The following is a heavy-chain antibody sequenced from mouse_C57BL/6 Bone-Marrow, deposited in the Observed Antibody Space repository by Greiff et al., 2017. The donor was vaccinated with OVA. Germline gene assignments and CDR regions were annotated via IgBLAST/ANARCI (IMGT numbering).Heavy chain of an antibody. V-gene: IGHV5-6*01. CDR2: ISSGGSYT. CDR1: GFTFSSYG. Sequence: EVQVVESGGDLVKPGGSLKLSCAASGFTFSSYGMSWVRQTPDKRLEWVATISSGGSYTYYPDSVKGRFTISRDNAKNTLYLQMSSLKSEDTAMYYCARHSSGFFDYWGQGTTLTVSS. D-gene: IGHD3-2*02. J-gene: IGHJ2*01. CDR3: ARHSSGFFDY.